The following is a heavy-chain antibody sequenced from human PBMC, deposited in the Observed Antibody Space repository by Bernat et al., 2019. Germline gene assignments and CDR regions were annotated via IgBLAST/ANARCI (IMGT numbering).Heavy chain of an antibody. CDR1: GFTVSSNY. CDR2: IYSGGNT. J-gene: IGHJ4*02. D-gene: IGHD5-12*01. CDR3: ARVPSGYDSSH. Sequence: EVQLVESGGGLVQPGGSLRLSCAASGFTVSSNYMTWVRQAPGKGLEWVSVIYSGGNTYYADALKGRFSVSRDNSKNMLYLQMTSLRAEDTAVYYCARVPSGYDSSHWGQGTLVTVSS. V-gene: IGHV3-66*01.